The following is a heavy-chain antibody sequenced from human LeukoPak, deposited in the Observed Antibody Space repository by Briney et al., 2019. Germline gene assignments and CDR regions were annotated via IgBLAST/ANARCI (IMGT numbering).Heavy chain of an antibody. D-gene: IGHD1-26*01. J-gene: IGHJ4*02. CDR1: GFTFDDYA. V-gene: IGHV3-9*01. CDR2: ISWNSGSI. CDR3: AKDAVSGSPYYFDY. Sequence: GGSLRLSCAPSGFTFDDYAMHWVRQAPGKGLEWVSGISWNSGSIGYADSVKGRFTISRDNAKNSLYLQMNSLRAEDTAVYYCAKDAVSGSPYYFDYWGQGTLVTVSS.